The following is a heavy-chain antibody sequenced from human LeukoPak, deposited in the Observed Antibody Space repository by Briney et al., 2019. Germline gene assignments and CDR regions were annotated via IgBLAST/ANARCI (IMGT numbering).Heavy chain of an antibody. Sequence: GASVKVSCRASGYTFTSYGISWVRQAPGQGLEWMGWISAYNGNTNYAQKLQGRVTMTTDTSTSTAYMELRSLRSDDTAVYYCARDYYDSSGLRLIDYWGQGTLVTVSS. CDR2: ISAYNGNT. CDR1: GYTFTSYG. J-gene: IGHJ4*02. CDR3: ARDYYDSSGLRLIDY. D-gene: IGHD3-22*01. V-gene: IGHV1-18*01.